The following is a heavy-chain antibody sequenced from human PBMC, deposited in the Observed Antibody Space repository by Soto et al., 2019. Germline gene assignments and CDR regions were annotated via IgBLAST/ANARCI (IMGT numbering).Heavy chain of an antibody. CDR3: ARGCSSCFPRPLIYFDY. D-gene: IGHD6-13*01. Sequence: TGGSLRLSCAASGFTFSSYAMSWVRQAPGKGLEWVSANSGSGGSTYYADSVKGRFTISRDNSKNTLYLQMNSLRAEDTAVYYCARGCSSCFPRPLIYFDYWGQGTLVTVSS. J-gene: IGHJ4*02. V-gene: IGHV3-23*01. CDR1: GFTFSSYA. CDR2: NSGSGGST.